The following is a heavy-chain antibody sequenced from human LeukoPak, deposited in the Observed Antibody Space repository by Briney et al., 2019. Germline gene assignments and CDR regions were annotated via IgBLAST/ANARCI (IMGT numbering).Heavy chain of an antibody. J-gene: IGHJ4*02. CDR3: AVTMVRGAGPYYFDY. Sequence: PSETLSLTCTISGGSISSGDYYWSWIRQPPGKGLEWIGYIYYSGSTYYNPSLKSRVTISVDTSKNQFSLKLSSVTAADTAVYYCAVTMVRGAGPYYFDYWGQGTLVTVSS. V-gene: IGHV4-30-4*02. D-gene: IGHD3-10*01. CDR2: IYYSGST. CDR1: GGSISSGDYY.